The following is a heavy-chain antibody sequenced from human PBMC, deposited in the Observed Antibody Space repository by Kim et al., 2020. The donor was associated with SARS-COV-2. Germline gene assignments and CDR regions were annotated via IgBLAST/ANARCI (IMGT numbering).Heavy chain of an antibody. Sequence: SETLSLTCAVYGGSFSGYYWTWIRQPPGKGLEWIGEINHSGSTNYNPSLKSRVTISVDTSRAQFSLKLSSVTAADTAVYYCAKGGQLVPLIDYWGQGTLV. CDR2: INHSGST. CDR1: GGSFSGYY. CDR3: AKGGQLVPLIDY. D-gene: IGHD6-6*01. V-gene: IGHV4-34*01. J-gene: IGHJ4*02.